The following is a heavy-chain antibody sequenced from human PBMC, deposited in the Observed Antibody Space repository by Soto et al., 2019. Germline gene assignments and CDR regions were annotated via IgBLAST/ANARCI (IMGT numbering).Heavy chain of an antibody. D-gene: IGHD2-15*01. CDR2: ISAYNGNT. CDR1: GYTFTSYG. V-gene: IGHV1-18*04. J-gene: IGHJ6*02. CDR3: ARERGYCSGGSCYSSYYGMDV. Sequence: QVQLVQSGAEVKKPGASVKVSCKASGYTFTSYGISWVRQAPGQGLEWMGWISAYNGNTNYAQKLQGRVTMTTDTSTSTAYMELRSLRSDDTAVYYCARERGYCSGGSCYSSYYGMDVWGQGTTVTVSS.